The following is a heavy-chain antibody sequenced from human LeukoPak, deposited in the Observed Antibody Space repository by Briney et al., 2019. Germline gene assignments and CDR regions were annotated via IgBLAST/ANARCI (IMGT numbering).Heavy chain of an antibody. CDR3: ARDQDYYDSSGYYVLYYFDY. D-gene: IGHD3-22*01. CDR2: ISSSSSNI. Sequence: GGSLRLSCAASGFTFSSYTMNWVRQAPGKGLEWVSSISSSSSNIYYADSVKGRFTISRDNAKNSLYLQMNSLRAEDTAVYYCARDQDYYDSSGYYVLYYFDYWGQGTLATVSS. V-gene: IGHV3-21*01. CDR1: GFTFSSYT. J-gene: IGHJ4*02.